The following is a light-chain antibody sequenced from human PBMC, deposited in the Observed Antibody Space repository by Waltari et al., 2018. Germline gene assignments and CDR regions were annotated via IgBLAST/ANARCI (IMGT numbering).Light chain of an antibody. J-gene: IGKJ1*01. V-gene: IGKV4-1*01. Sequence: DIVMTQSPDSLVVSLGERATINCKSSQSVLFNFNNKNYLGWYQHKPGRPPKPLIYWASTRESGVPDRFSGSGSGTDFNLTISSLQAEDVAVYYCQQYYSLPWAFGQGTKVEIK. CDR1: QSVLFNFNNKNY. CDR3: QQYYSLPWA. CDR2: WAS.